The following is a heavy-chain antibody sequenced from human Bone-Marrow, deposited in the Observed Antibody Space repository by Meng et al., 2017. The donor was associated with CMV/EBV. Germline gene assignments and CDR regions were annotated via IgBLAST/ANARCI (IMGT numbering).Heavy chain of an antibody. CDR2: INHSGST. Sequence: SETLSLTCAVYGGSFSGYYWSWIRQPPGKGLEWIGEINHSGSTNYNPSLKSRVTISVDTSKTQFSLKLSSVTAADTAVYYCARVVIDCSSTSCYRSYGMDVWGQGTTVTVSS. CDR1: GGSFSGYY. D-gene: IGHD2-2*02. CDR3: ARVVIDCSSTSCYRSYGMDV. J-gene: IGHJ6*02. V-gene: IGHV4-34*01.